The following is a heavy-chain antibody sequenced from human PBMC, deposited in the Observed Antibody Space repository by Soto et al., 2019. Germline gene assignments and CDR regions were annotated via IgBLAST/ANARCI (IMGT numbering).Heavy chain of an antibody. Sequence: GGSLRLSCAASGFTFSSYAMSWVRQAPGKGLEWVSAISGSGGSTYYADSVKGRFTISRDNSKSTLYLQMNSLRAEDTAVYYCAKELFTMIVVVPHDAFATWGQGTMVTVSS. D-gene: IGHD3-22*01. J-gene: IGHJ3*02. CDR3: AKELFTMIVVVPHDAFAT. V-gene: IGHV3-23*01. CDR2: ISGSGGST. CDR1: GFTFSSYA.